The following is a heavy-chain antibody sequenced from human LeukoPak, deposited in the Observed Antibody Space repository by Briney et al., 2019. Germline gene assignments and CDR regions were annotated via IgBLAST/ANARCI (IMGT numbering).Heavy chain of an antibody. CDR3: VREGLAGGDY. Sequence: GASVKDSCKASGYTFTTYNMNWVRQAPGQGLEWMGWIDTNTGNPSYAQGFTGRFVFSLDTSVSTAYLQISSLNAEDTVVYYCVREGLAGGDYWGQGTLVTVSS. J-gene: IGHJ4*02. CDR2: IDTNTGNP. V-gene: IGHV7-4-1*02. CDR1: GYTFTTYN. D-gene: IGHD6-19*01.